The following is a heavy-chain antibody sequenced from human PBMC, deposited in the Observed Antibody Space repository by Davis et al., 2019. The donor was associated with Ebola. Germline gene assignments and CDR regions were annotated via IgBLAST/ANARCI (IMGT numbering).Heavy chain of an antibody. CDR1: GGSFSGYY. CDR2: INHSGST. J-gene: IGHJ4*02. Sequence: MPGGSLRLSCAVYGGSFSGYYWSWIRQPPGKGLEWIGEINHSGSTNYNPSLKSRVTISVDTSKNQFSLKLSSVTAADTAVYYCARSQWLVHSYGYWGQGTLVTVSS. V-gene: IGHV4-34*01. D-gene: IGHD6-19*01. CDR3: ARSQWLVHSYGY.